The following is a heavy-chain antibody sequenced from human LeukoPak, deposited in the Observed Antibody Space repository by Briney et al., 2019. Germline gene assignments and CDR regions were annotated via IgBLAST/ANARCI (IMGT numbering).Heavy chain of an antibody. J-gene: IGHJ4*02. CDR3: ARDGTSIVGSLDY. D-gene: IGHD1-26*01. V-gene: IGHV3-7*05. Sequence: GGSLRLSCAASGFTFRDYWMNWVRQAPGRGLEWVASIRQDGSEKYYVDSVKGRFTISRDNAKNSLYLQMNSLRAEDTAVYYCARDGTSIVGSLDYWGQGTLVTVSS. CDR2: IRQDGSEK. CDR1: GFTFRDYW.